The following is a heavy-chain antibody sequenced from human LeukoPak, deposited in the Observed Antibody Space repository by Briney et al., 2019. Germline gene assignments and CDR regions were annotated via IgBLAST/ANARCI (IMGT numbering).Heavy chain of an antibody. CDR1: GLTFSGSG. D-gene: IGHD4-11*01. CDR2: IWYDGSKK. J-gene: IGHJ4*02. Sequence: GGSLRLSCVVSGLTFSGSGFHWVRQAPGKGLEWVAIIWYDGSKKYYADSVKGRFTISKDDSKDTVYLQMNSLRAEDTAVYYCAAVRHDYSNYLILNFWGQGTLVTVSS. CDR3: AAVRHDYSNYLILNF. V-gene: IGHV3-33*01.